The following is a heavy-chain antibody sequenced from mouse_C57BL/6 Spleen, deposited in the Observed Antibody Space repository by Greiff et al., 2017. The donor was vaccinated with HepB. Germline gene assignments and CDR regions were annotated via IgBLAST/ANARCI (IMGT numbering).Heavy chain of an antibody. CDR3: TDGYYVGPWFAY. CDR2: IDPETGGT. Sequence: QVQLQQSGAELVRPGASVTLSCKASGYTFTDYEMHWVKQTPVHGLEWIGAIDPETGGTAYNQKFKGKAILTADKSSSTAYMELRSLTSEDSAVYCCTDGYYVGPWFAYWGQGTLVTVSA. CDR1: GYTFTDYE. J-gene: IGHJ3*01. V-gene: IGHV1-15*01. D-gene: IGHD2-3*01.